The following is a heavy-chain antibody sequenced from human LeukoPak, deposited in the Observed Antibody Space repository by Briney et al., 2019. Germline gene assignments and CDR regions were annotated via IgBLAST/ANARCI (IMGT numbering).Heavy chain of an antibody. J-gene: IGHJ4*02. D-gene: IGHD3-22*01. CDR3: ARAGHNYDSSGNQYYFDY. V-gene: IGHV1-69*01. CDR1: GGTFSSYA. Sequence: SVKVSCKASGGTFSSYAISWVRQAPGQGLEWMGGIIPIFGTANYAQKFQGRVTITADESTSTAYMELSSLRSEDTAVYYCARAGHNYDSSGNQYYFDYWGQGTLVTVS. CDR2: IIPIFGTA.